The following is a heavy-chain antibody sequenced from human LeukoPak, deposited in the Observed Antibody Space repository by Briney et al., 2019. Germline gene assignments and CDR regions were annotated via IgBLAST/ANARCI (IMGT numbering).Heavy chain of an antibody. J-gene: IGHJ6*02. Sequence: GGSLRLSCAASGFTFSSYDMHWVRQAIGKGLEWVSSIGTAGDTYYSGSVKGRFTISRENAKNSLYLQMNSLRAGDTAVYYCARVLGSGTYGLDVWGQGTTVTVPS. CDR1: GFTFSSYD. V-gene: IGHV3-13*04. D-gene: IGHD3-10*01. CDR2: IGTAGDT. CDR3: ARVLGSGTYGLDV.